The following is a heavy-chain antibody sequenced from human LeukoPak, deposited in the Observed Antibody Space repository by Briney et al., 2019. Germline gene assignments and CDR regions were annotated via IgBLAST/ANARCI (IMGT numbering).Heavy chain of an antibody. J-gene: IGHJ4*02. D-gene: IGHD3-10*01. V-gene: IGHV3-23*01. CDR2: ISGSGGST. CDR3: AKDLVLGSGSPALIFDY. CDR1: GFTFDDYA. Sequence: GGSLRLSCAASGFTFDDYAMHWVRQAPGKGLEWVSAISGSGGSTYYADSVKGRFTISRDNSKNTLYLQMNSLRAEDTAVYYCAKDLVLGSGSPALIFDYWGQGTLVTVSS.